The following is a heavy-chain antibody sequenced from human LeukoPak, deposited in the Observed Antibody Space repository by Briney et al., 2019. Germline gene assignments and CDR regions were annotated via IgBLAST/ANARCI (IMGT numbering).Heavy chain of an antibody. V-gene: IGHV4-59*01. CDR2: IYYSGST. D-gene: IGHD3-3*01. Sequence: PSETLSFTCTVSGGSISSYYWSWIRQPPGKGLEWIGYIYYSGSTNYNPSLKSRVTISVDTSKNQFSLKLNSVTAADTAVYYCARAYDFWSGYCSEYYYYRDVGGEGTTVTVSS. J-gene: IGHJ6*03. CDR1: GGSISSYY. CDR3: ARAYDFWSGYCSEYYYYRDV.